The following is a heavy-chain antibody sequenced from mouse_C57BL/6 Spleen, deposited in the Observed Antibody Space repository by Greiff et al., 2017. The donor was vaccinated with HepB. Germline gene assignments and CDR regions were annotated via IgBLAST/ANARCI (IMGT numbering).Heavy chain of an antibody. D-gene: IGHD2-4*01. V-gene: IGHV1-64*01. CDR3: AHYDYDYFDY. Sequence: VKLQQPGAELVKPGASVKLSCKASGYTFTSYWMHWVKQRPGQGLEWIGMIHPNSGSTNYNEKFKSKATLTVDKSSSTAYMQLSSLTSEDSAVYYCAHYDYDYFDYWGQGTTLTVSS. CDR2: IHPNSGST. J-gene: IGHJ2*01. CDR1: GYTFTSYW.